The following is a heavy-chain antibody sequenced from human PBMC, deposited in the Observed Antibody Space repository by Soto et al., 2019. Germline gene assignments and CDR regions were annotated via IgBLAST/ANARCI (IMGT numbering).Heavy chain of an antibody. V-gene: IGHV3-11*01. Sequence: QVQLVESGGGLVKPGGSLRLSCAASGLTFSDYNMSWIRQPPGRGLEGLPSINRNGKNKDYADSVRGRFTISRDNAKTSLYLEMNGLSVEDTAVYYCARRRRTDMDDIVLMHDFDFWGQGTLVTVSS. CDR2: INRNGKNK. CDR3: ARRRRTDMDDIVLMHDFDF. J-gene: IGHJ4*02. CDR1: GLTFSDYN. D-gene: IGHD2-8*01.